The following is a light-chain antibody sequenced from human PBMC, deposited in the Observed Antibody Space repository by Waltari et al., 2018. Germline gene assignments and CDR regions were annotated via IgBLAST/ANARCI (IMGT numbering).Light chain of an antibody. J-gene: IGLJ1*01. Sequence: SALTQPAPVSGSPGQSTPLPCTGTSSDVGGYNYVSWYQQHPGKAPKLMIYDVSKRPSGVSNRFSGSKSGNTASLTISGLQAEDEADYYCSSYTSSSTYVFGTGTKVTVL. CDR3: SSYTSSSTYV. CDR2: DVS. V-gene: IGLV2-14*01. CDR1: SSDVGGYNY.